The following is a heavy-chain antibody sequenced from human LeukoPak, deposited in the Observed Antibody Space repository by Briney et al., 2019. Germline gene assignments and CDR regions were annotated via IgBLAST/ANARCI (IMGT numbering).Heavy chain of an antibody. CDR1: GGSISSYY. J-gene: IGHJ4*02. CDR3: ARGIYGSGSYYGDFDY. CDR2: IYYSGST. D-gene: IGHD3-10*01. V-gene: IGHV4-59*01. Sequence: PSETLSLTCTVSGGSISSYYWSWIRQPPGKGLERIGYIYYSGSTNYNPSLKSRVTISVDTSKNQFSLKLSSVTAADTAVYYCARGIYGSGSYYGDFDYWGQGTLVTVSS.